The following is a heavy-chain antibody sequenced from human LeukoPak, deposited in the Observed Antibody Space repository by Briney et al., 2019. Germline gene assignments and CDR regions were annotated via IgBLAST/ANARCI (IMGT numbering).Heavy chain of an antibody. CDR2: VSGSGSEI. V-gene: IGHV3-48*03. Sequence: GGSLRLSCAASGFTFINFEMNWVRQAPGKGLEWIAYVSGSGSEIHYGDSVKGRFTISRDNAKSSVYLQMDSLRAGDMALYYCATKVPGTSHFSSWGQGTLVTVS. CDR1: GFTFINFE. D-gene: IGHD6-19*01. CDR3: ATKVPGTSHFSS. J-gene: IGHJ4*02.